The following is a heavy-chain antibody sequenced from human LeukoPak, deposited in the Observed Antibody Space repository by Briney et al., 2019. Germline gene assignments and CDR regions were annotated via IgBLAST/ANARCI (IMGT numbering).Heavy chain of an antibody. J-gene: IGHJ6*03. D-gene: IGHD2-2*01. Sequence: GASVKVSCKASGYTFTSYGISWVRQAPGQGLEWMGWISAYNGNTNYAQKLQGRVTMTTDTSTSTAYMELSSLRSEDTAVYYCAREGYCSSTSCYPRSSYYYYMDVWGKGTTVTVSS. V-gene: IGHV1-18*01. CDR1: GYTFTSYG. CDR2: ISAYNGNT. CDR3: AREGYCSSTSCYPRSSYYYYMDV.